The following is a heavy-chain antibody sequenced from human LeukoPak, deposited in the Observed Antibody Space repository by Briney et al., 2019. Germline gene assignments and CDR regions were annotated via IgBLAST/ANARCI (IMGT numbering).Heavy chain of an antibody. CDR2: IYTSGST. V-gene: IGHV4-4*07. Sequence: SETLSLTCTVSGGSISSYYWSWIRQPAGKGLEWIGRIYTSGSTNYNPSLKSRVTMSVDTSKNQFSLKLSSVTAADTAVYYCARVKETPYYYDSSGYDAFDIWGQGTMVTVSP. CDR1: GGSISSYY. CDR3: ARVKETPYYYDSSGYDAFDI. D-gene: IGHD3-22*01. J-gene: IGHJ3*02.